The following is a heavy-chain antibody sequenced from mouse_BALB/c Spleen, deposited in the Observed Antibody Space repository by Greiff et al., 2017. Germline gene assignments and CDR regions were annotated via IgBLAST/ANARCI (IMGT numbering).Heavy chain of an antibody. CDR3: ARVITTVVDY. D-gene: IGHD1-1*01. J-gene: IGHJ2*01. V-gene: IGHV5-6-3*01. CDR1: GFTFSSYG. Sequence: EVKVEESGGGLVQPGGSLKLSCAASGFTFSSYGMSWVRQTPDKRLELVATINSNGGSTYYPDSVKGRFTISRDNAKNTLYLQMSSLKSEDTAMYYCARVITTVVDYWGQGTTLTVSS. CDR2: INSNGGST.